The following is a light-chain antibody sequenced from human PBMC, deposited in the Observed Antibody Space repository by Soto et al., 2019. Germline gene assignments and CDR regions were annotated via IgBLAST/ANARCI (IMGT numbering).Light chain of an antibody. Sequence: VQMTQSPSSLSASVGDGLTITFQASQDISNDLNWYQHKPWKAPNVLISDASHLETGVPSRFSGRGSGTDFTFTISSLQPEDIATYYCQQYQYLITFGQGTRLEIK. CDR2: DAS. V-gene: IGKV1-33*01. J-gene: IGKJ5*01. CDR3: QQYQYLIT. CDR1: QDISND.